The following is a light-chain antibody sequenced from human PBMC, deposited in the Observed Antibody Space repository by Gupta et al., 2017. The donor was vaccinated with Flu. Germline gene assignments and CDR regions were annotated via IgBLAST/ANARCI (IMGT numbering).Light chain of an antibody. Sequence: QPVVTQQPSLTVSPGWTVPLTCASSTGPVTTGHFPYWFQQKPGQAPRTLIYDTRNKDSWTPARFSASLLGGKAALTLSGAQPEDEADYYCFLSYSGAWVFGGGTKLTVL. J-gene: IGLJ3*02. CDR2: DTR. V-gene: IGLV7-46*01. CDR1: TGPVTTGHF. CDR3: FLSYSGAWV.